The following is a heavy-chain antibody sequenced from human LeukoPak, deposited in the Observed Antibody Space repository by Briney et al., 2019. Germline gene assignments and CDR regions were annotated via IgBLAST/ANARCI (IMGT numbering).Heavy chain of an antibody. Sequence: GGSLRLSCGASAFTFSSYGMHWVRQAPGKGLEWVAVISYDGSNKYYADSVKGRFTISRDNSKNTLYLQMSSLRAEDTAVYYCAKGLDSSGWGLVDYWGQGTLVTVSS. J-gene: IGHJ4*02. D-gene: IGHD3-22*01. CDR3: AKGLDSSGWGLVDY. CDR2: ISYDGSNK. CDR1: AFTFSSYG. V-gene: IGHV3-30*18.